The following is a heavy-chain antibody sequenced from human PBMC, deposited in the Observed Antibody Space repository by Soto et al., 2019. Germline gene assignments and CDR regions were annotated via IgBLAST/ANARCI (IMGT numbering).Heavy chain of an antibody. V-gene: IGHV3-33*01. D-gene: IGHD3-10*01. Sequence: QVQLVESGGGVVQPGRSLRLSCAASGFTFSSYGMHWVRQAPGKGLEWVAVIWYDGSNKYYADSVKGRFTISRDNSKNTLYLQMNSLRAEDTAVYYCARGSDYGSGSYRYYYYGMDVWGQGTTVTVSS. CDR3: ARGSDYGSGSYRYYYYGMDV. J-gene: IGHJ6*02. CDR2: IWYDGSNK. CDR1: GFTFSSYG.